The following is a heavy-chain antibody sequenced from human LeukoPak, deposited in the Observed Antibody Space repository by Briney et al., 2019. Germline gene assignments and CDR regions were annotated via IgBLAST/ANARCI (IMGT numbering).Heavy chain of an antibody. CDR1: GFTFSSYE. Sequence: GGSLRLSCAASGFTFSSYEMNWVRQAPGKGLEWVSYISSSGSTIYYADSVKGRFTISRDNAKNSPYLQMNSLRAEDTAVYYCASQLRSGYYYYYGMDVWGNGTTVTVSS. CDR3: ASQLRSGYYYYYGMDV. V-gene: IGHV3-48*03. D-gene: IGHD6-19*01. CDR2: ISSSGSTI. J-gene: IGHJ6*04.